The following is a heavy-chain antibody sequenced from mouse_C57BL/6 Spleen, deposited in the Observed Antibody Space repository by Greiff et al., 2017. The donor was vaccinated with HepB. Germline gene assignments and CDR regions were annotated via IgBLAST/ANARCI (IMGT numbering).Heavy chain of an antibody. CDR2: INPNNGST. J-gene: IGHJ1*03. Sequence: EVQLQQSGPELVKPGASVKMSCKASGYTITDYNMHWVKQSHGKSLEWIGYINPNNGSTSYKQKFKGKATLTVNKSSSTAYMELRSLTSEDSAVCYCARGGMAVPSYWYFDVWGTGTTVTVSS. CDR3: ARGGMAVPSYWYFDV. CDR1: GYTITDYN. V-gene: IGHV1-22*01.